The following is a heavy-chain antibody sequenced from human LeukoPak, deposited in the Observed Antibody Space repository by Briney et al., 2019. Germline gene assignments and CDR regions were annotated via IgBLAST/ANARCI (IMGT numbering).Heavy chain of an antibody. D-gene: IGHD3-22*01. CDR3: ARRYYYDSSGSYYAWFFDY. CDR2: IYYSGST. CDR1: GGSISSSSYY. J-gene: IGHJ4*02. V-gene: IGHV4-39*01. Sequence: SETLSLTCTVSGGSISSSSYYWGWIRQPPGKGLEWIGSIYYSGSTYYSPSLKSRVTISVDTSKNQFSLKLSSVTAADTAVYYCARRYYYDSSGSYYAWFFDYWGQGTLVTVSS.